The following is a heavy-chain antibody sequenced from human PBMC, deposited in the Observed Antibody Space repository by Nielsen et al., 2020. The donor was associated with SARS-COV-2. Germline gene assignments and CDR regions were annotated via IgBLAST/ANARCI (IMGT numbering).Heavy chain of an antibody. Sequence: SETLSLTCTVSGDSITSGGSHWSWIRHHPSRGLEWLGFTSYDGNTYSNPSLESRLIISVDTSENQFSLRLNSVTAADTAIYFCARGAAWFDPWGQGTRVTDSS. J-gene: IGHJ5*02. CDR2: TSYDGNT. V-gene: IGHV4-31*03. CDR3: ARGAAWFDP. D-gene: IGHD2-15*01. CDR1: GDSITSGGSH.